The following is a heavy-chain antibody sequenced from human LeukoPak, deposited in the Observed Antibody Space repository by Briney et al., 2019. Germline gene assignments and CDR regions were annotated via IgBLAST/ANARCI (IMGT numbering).Heavy chain of an antibody. J-gene: IGHJ4*02. V-gene: IGHV3-7*01. CDR2: IKQDGSEK. D-gene: IGHD6-13*01. CDR3: ARDSAGNDY. CDR1: GFTFSTYW. Sequence: GGSLRLSCAASGFTFSTYWMSWVRQAPGKGLEWVASIKQDGSEKYYVDSVKGRFTISRDNAKNSLYLQMNSLRAEDTAMYYCARDSAGNDYWGQGTLVTVSS.